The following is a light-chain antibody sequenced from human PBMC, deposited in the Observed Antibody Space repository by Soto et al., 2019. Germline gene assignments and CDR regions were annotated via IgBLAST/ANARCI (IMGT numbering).Light chain of an antibody. V-gene: IGLV1-40*01. Sequence: QSVLTQPPSVSGAPGQRVSISCTGTNSNIGAGYDVHWYQQLPGAAPRLLIFDTHDRPSGVPDRFSGSKSGTSATLAITGLQAEDEADYFCQSYDNNLSGSEVFGGGTKLTVL. CDR1: NSNIGAGYD. CDR2: DTH. J-gene: IGLJ3*02. CDR3: QSYDNNLSGSEV.